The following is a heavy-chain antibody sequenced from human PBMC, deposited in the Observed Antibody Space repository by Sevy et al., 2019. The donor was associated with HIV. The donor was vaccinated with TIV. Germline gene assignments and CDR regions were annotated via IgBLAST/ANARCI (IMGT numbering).Heavy chain of an antibody. CDR3: ARDRDYYGSGTFDA. Sequence: GGSLRLSCAASGFTFSYYTMNWVRQAPGKGLECVSYISSGSSYISYTDSVKGRFTISRDNAKNSLYLQMNSLRPEDTAMYFCARDRDYYGSGTFDAWGQGTTVTVSS. D-gene: IGHD3-10*01. J-gene: IGHJ6*02. V-gene: IGHV3-21*06. CDR1: GFTFSYYT. CDR2: ISSGSSYI.